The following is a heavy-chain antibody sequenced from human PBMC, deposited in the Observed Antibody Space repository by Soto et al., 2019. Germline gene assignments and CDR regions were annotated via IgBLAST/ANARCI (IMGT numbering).Heavy chain of an antibody. CDR3: ARADYCRGSSCFRTDHSHSALDV. CDR1: GGTFSSYA. Sequence: ASVKVSGKASGGTFSSYAISWVRQAPGQGLEWMGGIIPIFGTANYAQKFQGRVTITADTSTSTVYMELRSLRPDDTAVYYCARADYCRGSSCFRTDHSHSALDVWGQGTTVTVSS. D-gene: IGHD2-15*01. CDR2: IIPIFGTA. V-gene: IGHV1-69*06. J-gene: IGHJ6*02.